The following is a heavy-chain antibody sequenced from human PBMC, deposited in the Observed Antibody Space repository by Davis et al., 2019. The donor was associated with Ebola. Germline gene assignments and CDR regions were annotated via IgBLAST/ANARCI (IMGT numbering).Heavy chain of an antibody. D-gene: IGHD3-10*01. CDR1: GVSISRHY. CDR3: SERGSSV. CDR2: IYYTGSA. Sequence: PSETLSLTCTVSGVSISRHYWSWIRQPPGKRLEWIGSIYYTGSAYYNSSLASRATISVDTSKNQFSLKSTSVTAADTAMYYCSERGSSVWGQGTLVTVSS. V-gene: IGHV4-59*03. J-gene: IGHJ4*02.